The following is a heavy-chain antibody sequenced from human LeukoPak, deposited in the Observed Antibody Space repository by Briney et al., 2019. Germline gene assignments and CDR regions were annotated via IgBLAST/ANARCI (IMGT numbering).Heavy chain of an antibody. Sequence: GGSLRLSCAASGFTFSSYSMNWVRQAPGKGLEWVSSISSSSSYIYYADSVKGRFTISRDNAKNSLYLQMNSLRAEDTAVYYCARDPWPGTRHNWFDPWGQGTLVTVSS. CDR2: ISSSSSYI. J-gene: IGHJ5*02. CDR1: GFTFSSYS. CDR3: ARDPWPGTRHNWFDP. V-gene: IGHV3-21*01.